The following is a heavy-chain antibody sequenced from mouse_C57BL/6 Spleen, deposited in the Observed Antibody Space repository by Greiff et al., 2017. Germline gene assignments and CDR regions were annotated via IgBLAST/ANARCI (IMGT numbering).Heavy chain of an antibody. Sequence: LVESGAELVKPGASVKISCKASGYAFSSYWMNWVKQRPGKGLEWIGQIYPGDGDTNYNVKFKGKATLTADKSSSTAYMQLSSLTSEDSAVYFCARSGMRYGNYPYYAMDDWGQGTSVTVSA. CDR1: GYAFSSYW. CDR3: ARSGMRYGNYPYYAMDD. J-gene: IGHJ4*01. D-gene: IGHD2-1*01. CDR2: IYPGDGDT. V-gene: IGHV1-80*01.